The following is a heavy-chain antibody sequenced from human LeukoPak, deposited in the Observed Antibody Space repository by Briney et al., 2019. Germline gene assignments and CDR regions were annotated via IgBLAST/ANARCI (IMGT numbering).Heavy chain of an antibody. V-gene: IGHV4-39*07. J-gene: IGHJ4*02. Sequence: SETLSLTCTVSGGSISSSSYYWGWIRQPPGKGLEWIGSIYYSGGTYYNPSLKSRVTISVDTSKNQFSLKLSSVTAADTAVYYCARRGYSSSPKGANFDYWGQGTLVTVSS. CDR2: IYYSGGT. D-gene: IGHD6-6*01. CDR1: GGSISSSSYY. CDR3: ARRGYSSSPKGANFDY.